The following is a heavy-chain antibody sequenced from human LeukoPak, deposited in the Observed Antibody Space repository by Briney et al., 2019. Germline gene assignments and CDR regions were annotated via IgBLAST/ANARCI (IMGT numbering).Heavy chain of an antibody. CDR1: GGSISSYY. J-gene: IGHJ4*02. D-gene: IGHD5-12*01. Sequence: SETLSLTCTVSGGSISSYYWSWIRQPPGKGLEWIGYIYTSGSTNYNPSLKSRVTISVDTSKNQFSLKLSSVTAADTAVYYCARREYSGYEGYWGQGTLVTVSS. CDR2: IYTSGST. CDR3: ARREYSGYEGY. V-gene: IGHV4-4*09.